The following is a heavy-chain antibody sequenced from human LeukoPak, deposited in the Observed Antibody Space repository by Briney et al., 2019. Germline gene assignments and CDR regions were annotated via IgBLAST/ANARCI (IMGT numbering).Heavy chain of an antibody. D-gene: IGHD1-14*01. CDR3: ARDGTGGSRPNAFDI. CDR1: GFTFSSYS. Sequence: PGGSLRLSCAASGFTFSSYSMNWVRQAPGKGLEWVSSISSSSSYIYYADSVKGRFTISRDNAKSSLYLQMNSLRAEDTAVYYCARDGTGGSRPNAFDIWGQGTMVTVSS. J-gene: IGHJ3*02. CDR2: ISSSSSYI. V-gene: IGHV3-21*01.